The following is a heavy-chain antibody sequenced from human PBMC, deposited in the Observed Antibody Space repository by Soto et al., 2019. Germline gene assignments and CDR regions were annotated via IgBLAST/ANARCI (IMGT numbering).Heavy chain of an antibody. V-gene: IGHV3-21*01. D-gene: IGHD6-19*01. CDR1: GFTFSTYS. CDR2: ISSSGNYI. CDR3: GRHSLDGSGWSIDH. Sequence: EVQLVESGGGLVKPGGSLRLSCAASGFTFSTYSMNWVRQAPGKGPEWVSSISSSGNYIYYSDSVKGRFSISRDYAKSSVSLQRNSLRAEDTAVYYCGRHSLDGSGWSIDHWGQGTLVTVSS. J-gene: IGHJ4*02.